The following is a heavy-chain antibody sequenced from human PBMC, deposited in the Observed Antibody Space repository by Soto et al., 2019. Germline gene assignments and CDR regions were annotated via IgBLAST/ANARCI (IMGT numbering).Heavy chain of an antibody. CDR1: GFTLSNYW. CDR3: LSAGSAVS. D-gene: IGHD3-10*01. Sequence: EVQLVESGGGLVQPGGSLRLSCAASGFTLSNYWMTWVRQAPGKGLEWVANINYDGSEKNYVDSVKGRFTISRDNTRNSLDLQVNNLIVEDTAVYYCLSAGSAVSWGQGNLVTVSS. CDR2: INYDGSEK. J-gene: IGHJ4*02. V-gene: IGHV3-7*05.